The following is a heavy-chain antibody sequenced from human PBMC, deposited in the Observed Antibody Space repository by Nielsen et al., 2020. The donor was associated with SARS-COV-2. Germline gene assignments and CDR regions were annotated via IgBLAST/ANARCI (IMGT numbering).Heavy chain of an antibody. V-gene: IGHV3-73*01. CDR3: ARQDSSGWFKYYYYMDV. Sequence: GSLRLSCAASGFTFSGHAMHWVRQASGKGLEWVGRIRSRVNSNATAYAASVKGRFTISRDDSSNTAYLQMNSMKTEDTAVYYCARQDSSGWFKYYYYMDVWGKGTTVTVSS. J-gene: IGHJ6*03. CDR1: GFTFSGHA. CDR2: IRSRVNSNAT. D-gene: IGHD6-19*01.